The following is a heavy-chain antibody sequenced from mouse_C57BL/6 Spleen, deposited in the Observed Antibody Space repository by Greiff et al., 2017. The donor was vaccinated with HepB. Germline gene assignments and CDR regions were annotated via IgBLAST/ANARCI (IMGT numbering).Heavy chain of an antibody. V-gene: IGHV1-42*01. CDR3: ARSTDY. Sequence: EVQLQQSGPELVKPGASVKISCKASGYSFTGYYMNWVKQSPEKSLEWIGEINPSTGGTTYNQKFKAKATLTVDKSSSTAYMQRKSLTSEDAAVYYCARSTDYWGQGTTLTVSS. CDR1: GYSFTGYY. J-gene: IGHJ2*01. CDR2: INPSTGGT.